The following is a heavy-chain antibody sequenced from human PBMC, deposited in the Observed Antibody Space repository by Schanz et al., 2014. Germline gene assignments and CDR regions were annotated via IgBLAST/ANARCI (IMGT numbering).Heavy chain of an antibody. Sequence: QVQLQESGPGLVKPSETLSLTCTVSGDSIGTYQWSWIRQPPGKGLEWIGYVYHSGVTTYKSSLKSGARKTVEKKKNQFSLNVTSVTAADTAVYYCARSTYDFWSAFDYWGQGILVAVSS. CDR2: VYHSGVT. V-gene: IGHV4-59*08. CDR3: ARSTYDFWSAFDY. CDR1: GDSIGTYQ. J-gene: IGHJ4*02. D-gene: IGHD3-3*01.